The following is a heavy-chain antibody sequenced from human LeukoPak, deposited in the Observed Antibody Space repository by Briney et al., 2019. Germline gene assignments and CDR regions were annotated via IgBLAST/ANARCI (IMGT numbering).Heavy chain of an antibody. Sequence: ASVKVSCKASGYTFTGYYMHWVRQAPGQGLEWMGWINPNSGGTNYAQKFQGRVTMTRDTSISTAYMELSRLRSDDTAVYYCARDWISGNVVLPAAIRSKRLWFDHWGQGTLVTVSS. J-gene: IGHJ5*02. CDR1: GYTFTGYY. CDR2: INPNSGGT. CDR3: ARDWISGNVVLPAAIRSKRLWFDH. D-gene: IGHD2-2*02. V-gene: IGHV1-2*02.